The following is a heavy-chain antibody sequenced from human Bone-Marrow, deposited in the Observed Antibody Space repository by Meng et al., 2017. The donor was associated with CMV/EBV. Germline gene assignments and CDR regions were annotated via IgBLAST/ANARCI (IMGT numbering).Heavy chain of an antibody. CDR1: GGSISSSSYY. CDR2: IYYSGST. D-gene: IGHD3-3*01. J-gene: IGHJ6*02. CDR3: ARDSYYDFWSGYYTPGYYGMDV. Sequence: GSLRLSCTVSGGSISSSSYYWGWIRQPPGKGLEWIGSIYYSGSTYYNPSLKSRVTISVDTSKNQFSLKLSSVTAADTAVYYCARDSYYDFWSGYYTPGYYGMDVWGQGTTVTVSS. V-gene: IGHV4-39*07.